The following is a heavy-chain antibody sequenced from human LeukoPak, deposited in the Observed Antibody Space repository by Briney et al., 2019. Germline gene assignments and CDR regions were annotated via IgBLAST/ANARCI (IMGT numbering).Heavy chain of an antibody. V-gene: IGHV1-69*05. CDR1: GGTFSSYA. Sequence: SVKVSCKASGGTFSSYAISWVRQAPGQGLEWMGGNIPIFGTANYAQKFQGGVTITTDESTSTAYMELSSLRSEDTAVYYCASSYSSSWPNFDYWGQGTLVTVSS. D-gene: IGHD6-13*01. J-gene: IGHJ4*02. CDR3: ASSYSSSWPNFDY. CDR2: NIPIFGTA.